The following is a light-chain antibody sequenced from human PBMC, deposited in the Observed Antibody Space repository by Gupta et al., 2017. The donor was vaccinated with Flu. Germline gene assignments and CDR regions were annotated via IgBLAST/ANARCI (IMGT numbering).Light chain of an antibody. V-gene: IGKV1-5*03. CDR2: KAS. CDR3: QEYNGYWA. CDR1: QSISSW. Sequence: DIQMTSSPSTLSASVGDRVTITCRGSQSISSWLSWYQQKPGKAPKLLIYKASTLESGVPSRFSGSGFGTEFTLTISRLQPDDFATYYCQEYNGYWAFGQGTKVEIK. J-gene: IGKJ1*01.